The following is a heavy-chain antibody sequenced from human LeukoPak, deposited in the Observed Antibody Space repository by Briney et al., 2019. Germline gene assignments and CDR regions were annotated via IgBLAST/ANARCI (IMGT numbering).Heavy chain of an antibody. D-gene: IGHD4-17*01. CDR2: IYSGGST. Sequence: GGSLRLSCAASGFTVSSNYMSWVRQAPGKGLEWVPVIYSGGSTYYADSVKGRFTISRDNSKNTLYLQMNSLRADDTAVYYCARVRDGDYYDYWGQGTQVTVSS. J-gene: IGHJ4*02. CDR3: ARVRDGDYYDY. CDR1: GFTVSSNY. V-gene: IGHV3-66*01.